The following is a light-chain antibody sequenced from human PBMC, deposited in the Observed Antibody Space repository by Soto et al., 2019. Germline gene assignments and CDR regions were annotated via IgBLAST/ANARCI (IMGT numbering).Light chain of an antibody. V-gene: IGKV3-15*01. CDR2: DAS. CDR1: QSVSSN. J-gene: IGKJ5*01. CDR3: QQYHNWPIT. Sequence: EIVMTQSPATLSVSPGESATLSCRASQSVSSNLAWHQQKPGQAPSILMYDASTRATGISARFSGSGSGTEFTLTISSLQSEDFAVYYCQQYHNWPITFGQGTRLE.